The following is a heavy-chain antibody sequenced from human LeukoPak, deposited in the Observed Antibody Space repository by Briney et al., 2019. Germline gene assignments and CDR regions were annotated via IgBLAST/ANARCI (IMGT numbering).Heavy chain of an antibody. CDR2: ISSSSSYI. CDR1: GFTFSSYS. Sequence: GGSLRLSCAASGFTFSSYSMNWVRQAPGKGLEWVSSISSSSSYIYYADSVKGRFTISRDNAKNSLYLQMNSLRAEDTAVYYCARARYYYGSGPFPYYFDYWGQGTLVTVSS. D-gene: IGHD3-10*01. J-gene: IGHJ4*02. CDR3: ARARYYYGSGPFPYYFDY. V-gene: IGHV3-21*01.